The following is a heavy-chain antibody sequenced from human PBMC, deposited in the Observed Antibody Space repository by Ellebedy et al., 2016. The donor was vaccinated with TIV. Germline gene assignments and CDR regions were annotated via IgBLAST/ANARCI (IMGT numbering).Heavy chain of an antibody. CDR3: ARVMTRRYSGYETRIDY. J-gene: IGHJ4*02. D-gene: IGHD5-12*01. Sequence: MPSETLSLTCTVSGGSISSGGYYWSWIRQHPGKGLEWIGYIYYSGSTYYNPSLKSRVTISVDTSKNQFSLKLSSVTAADTAVYYCARVMTRRYSGYETRIDYWGQGTLVTVSS. V-gene: IGHV4-31*03. CDR1: GGSISSGGYY. CDR2: IYYSGST.